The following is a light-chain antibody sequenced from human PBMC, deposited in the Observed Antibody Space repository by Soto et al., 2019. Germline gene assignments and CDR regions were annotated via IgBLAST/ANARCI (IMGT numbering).Light chain of an antibody. CDR3: QQYGTSPFT. V-gene: IGKV3-20*01. CDR1: QTVSSY. CDR2: GAS. Sequence: KVLTQSPGTLSLSPGERATLSCRASQTVSSYSTWYQQRPGQAPRLLISGASKRASGIPDRFSVSVSGTDFTLTIRRLEPDDFALYCCQQYGTSPFTFGQGTRLEIK. J-gene: IGKJ5*01.